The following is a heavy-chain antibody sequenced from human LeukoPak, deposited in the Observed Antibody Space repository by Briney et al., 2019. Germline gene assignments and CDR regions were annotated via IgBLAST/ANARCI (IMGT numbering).Heavy chain of an antibody. Sequence: GGSLRLSCAACGFTFSSYSMNWVRQAPGKGLEWVSSISSSSSYIYYADSVKGRFTISRDNAKNSLYLQMNSLRAEDTAVYYCARGDAYYYDSSGSPSDYWGQGTLVTVSS. V-gene: IGHV3-21*01. CDR3: ARGDAYYYDSSGSPSDY. D-gene: IGHD3-22*01. J-gene: IGHJ4*02. CDR2: ISSSSSYI. CDR1: GFTFSSYS.